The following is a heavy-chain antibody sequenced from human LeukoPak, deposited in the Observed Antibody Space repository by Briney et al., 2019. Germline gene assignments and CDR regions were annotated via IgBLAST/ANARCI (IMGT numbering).Heavy chain of an antibody. D-gene: IGHD1-26*01. V-gene: IGHV3-33*01. J-gene: IGHJ6*02. CDR3: ARNPLPDYYYYGMDV. CDR2: IWSDGSNK. CDR1: GFTFSSYG. Sequence: GGSLRLSCAASGFTFSSYGMHWVRQAPGKGLEWVAVIWSDGSNKYYADSVKGRFTISRDNSKNTLYLQMNSLRAEDTAVYYCARNPLPDYYYYGMDVWGQGTTVTVSS.